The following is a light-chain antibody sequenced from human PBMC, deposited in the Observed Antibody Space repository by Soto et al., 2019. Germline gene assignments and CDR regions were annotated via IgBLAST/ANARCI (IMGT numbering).Light chain of an antibody. CDR2: DAS. V-gene: IGKV1-5*01. CDR3: QQYNSYSQT. J-gene: IGKJ1*01. CDR1: QRISNW. Sequence: DIQMTQSPSTLPASVVDRIAIAFRASQRISNWLAWYQQKPGKVPKLLIYDASSLESGVPSRFSGSGSGTEFTLTISSLQPDDFATYYCQQYNSYSQTFGQGTKVDIK.